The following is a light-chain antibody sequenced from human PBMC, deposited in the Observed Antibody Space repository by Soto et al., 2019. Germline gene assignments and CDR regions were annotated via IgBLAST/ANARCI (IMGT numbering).Light chain of an antibody. CDR3: QQYGSSSYT. CDR2: GAS. V-gene: IGKV3-20*01. J-gene: IGKJ2*01. Sequence: EIVLTQSPGTLSLSPGERATLSCRASQSVSSTYLGWYQQKPGQAPRLLIYGASSRATGIADRFSGSGSGTDFTLTSGRLEPEDFAVYYCQQYGSSSYTFGQGTKLEIK. CDR1: QSVSSTY.